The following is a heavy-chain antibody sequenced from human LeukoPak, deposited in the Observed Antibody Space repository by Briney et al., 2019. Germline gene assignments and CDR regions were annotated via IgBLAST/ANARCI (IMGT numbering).Heavy chain of an antibody. CDR2: INSDGSST. V-gene: IGHV3-74*01. J-gene: IGHJ6*03. CDR3: AKDTCYYYYMDD. Sequence: GGSLRLSCAASGFTFSSNWMHWVRQAPGKGLVWVSRINSDGSSTTYAESVKGRFTISTDNAKNTLYLQMTSLRAEDTAVYYCAKDTCYYYYMDDWGKGTTVTVSS. CDR1: GFTFSSNW. D-gene: IGHD3-16*01.